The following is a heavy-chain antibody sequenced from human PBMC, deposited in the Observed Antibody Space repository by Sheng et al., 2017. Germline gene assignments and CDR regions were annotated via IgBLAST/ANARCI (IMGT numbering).Heavy chain of an antibody. Sequence: QLQLQESGPGLVKPSETLSLTCTVSGGSISSSSYYWGWIRQPPGKGLEWIGSIYYSGSTYYNPSLKSRVTISVDTSKNQFSLKLSSVTAADTAVYYCARELNRYYYDPMAFDIWGQGTMVTVSS. D-gene: IGHD3-22*01. J-gene: IGHJ3*02. CDR1: GGSISSSSYY. CDR3: ARELNRYYYDPMAFDI. V-gene: IGHV4-39*07. CDR2: IYYSGST.